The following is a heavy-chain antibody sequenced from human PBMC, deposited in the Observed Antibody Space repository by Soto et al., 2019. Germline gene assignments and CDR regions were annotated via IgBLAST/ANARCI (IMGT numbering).Heavy chain of an antibody. Sequence: PGGSLRLSCAASGFTFSSYGMHWVRQAPGKGLEWVAVIWYDGSKEYYTDSVKGRFTISRDNSKSTLYLQMNSLRSEDTAVYYCARRALAGHWFDPWGQGTLVTVSS. CDR2: IWYDGSKE. CDR1: GFTFSSYG. J-gene: IGHJ5*02. V-gene: IGHV3-33*01. CDR3: ARRALAGHWFDP. D-gene: IGHD6-19*01.